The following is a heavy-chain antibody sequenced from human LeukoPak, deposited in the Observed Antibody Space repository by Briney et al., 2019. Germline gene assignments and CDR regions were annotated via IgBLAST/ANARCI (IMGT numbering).Heavy chain of an antibody. CDR1: GFTFTSYT. V-gene: IGHV3-21*04. CDR3: ARVDYGWSDNYYYYYFMDV. Sequence: GGSLRLSCVASGFTFTSYTMNWVRQAPGKGLEWVSSISSSSGDTSYADSVRGRFAISRDYAKNSLFLQMNSLRAEDTAVYYCARVDYGWSDNYYYYYFMDVWGKGTTVTVSS. CDR2: ISSSSGDT. J-gene: IGHJ6*03. D-gene: IGHD3-16*01.